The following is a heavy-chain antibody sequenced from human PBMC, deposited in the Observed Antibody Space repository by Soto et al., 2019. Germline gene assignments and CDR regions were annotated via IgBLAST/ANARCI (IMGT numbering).Heavy chain of an antibody. D-gene: IGHD2-15*01. CDR2: ISYEGTNN. J-gene: IGHJ3*02. Sequence: GGSLRLSCAASGFTFSSYFMHWVRQAPGKGLEWVAVISYEGTNNYYTESVKGRFTISRDNSKNTLFLQMNSLRAEDTAVYFCAKGDCSGGSCYFSAFDIWGQGTMVTVSS. V-gene: IGHV3-30*18. CDR1: GFTFSSYF. CDR3: AKGDCSGGSCYFSAFDI.